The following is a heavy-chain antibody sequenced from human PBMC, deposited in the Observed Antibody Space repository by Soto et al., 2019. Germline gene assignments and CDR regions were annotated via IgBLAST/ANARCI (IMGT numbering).Heavy chain of an antibody. Sequence: SQTLSLTCAISGDSVSSNSAAWNWIRQSPSRGLEWLGRTYYRSKWYNDYAVSVKSRITITPDTSKNQFSLQLNSVTPEDTAVYYCARDLGGESWIQLWADAFDIWGQGTMVTVSS. CDR3: ARDLGGESWIQLWADAFDI. CDR1: GDSVSSNSAA. V-gene: IGHV6-1*01. D-gene: IGHD5-18*01. CDR2: TYYRSKWYN. J-gene: IGHJ3*02.